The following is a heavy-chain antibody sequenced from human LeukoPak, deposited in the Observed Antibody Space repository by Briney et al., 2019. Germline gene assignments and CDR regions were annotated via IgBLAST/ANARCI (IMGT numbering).Heavy chain of an antibody. CDR3: ARDRITMIVGTWFDP. D-gene: IGHD3-22*01. Sequence: GRSLRLSCAASGFTFSSYGMHWVRQAPGKGLEWVAVIWYDGSNKYYADSVKGRFTISRDNSKNTPYLQMNSLRAEDTAVYYCARDRITMIVGTWFDPWGQGTLVTVSS. CDR2: IWYDGSNK. V-gene: IGHV3-33*01. CDR1: GFTFSSYG. J-gene: IGHJ5*02.